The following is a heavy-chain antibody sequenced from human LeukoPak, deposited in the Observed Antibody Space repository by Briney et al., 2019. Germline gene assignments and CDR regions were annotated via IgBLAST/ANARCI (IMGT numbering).Heavy chain of an antibody. D-gene: IGHD3-22*01. CDR2: IYPGDSDT. Sequence: GESLKISCKGSGYSFTSYWIGWVRQMPGKGLEWMGIIYPGDSDTRYSPSFQGQVTISADKSINTAYLQWSSLKASDTAMYYCARHSYYYDNSGYYSSAEYFQLWGQGTLVTVSS. CDR1: GYSFTSYW. V-gene: IGHV5-51*01. CDR3: ARHSYYYDNSGYYSSAEYFQL. J-gene: IGHJ1*01.